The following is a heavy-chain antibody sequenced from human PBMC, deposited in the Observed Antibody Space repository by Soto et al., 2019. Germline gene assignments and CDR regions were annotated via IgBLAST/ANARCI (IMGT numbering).Heavy chain of an antibody. D-gene: IGHD2-2*01. Sequence: QVQLVESGGGVVQPGRSLRLSCAASGFTFSSYGMHWVRQAPGKGLEWVAVISYDGSNKYYADYVKGRFTISRDNSKNTMYLQMNRLRAEDTAVYYCAKGPAIVLVPAAMNYYYGMDVWGQGTTVTVSS. CDR3: AKGPAIVLVPAAMNYYYGMDV. J-gene: IGHJ6*02. CDR1: GFTFSSYG. V-gene: IGHV3-30*18. CDR2: ISYDGSNK.